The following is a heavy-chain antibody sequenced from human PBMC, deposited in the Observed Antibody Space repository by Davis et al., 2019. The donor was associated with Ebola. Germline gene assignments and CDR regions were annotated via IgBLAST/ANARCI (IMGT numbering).Heavy chain of an antibody. D-gene: IGHD2-15*01. CDR3: AHLGPQRYCSGGGCHGYLDY. Sequence: SVKVSCKAVGDTLSSYAMTWVRQAPGQGLEWMGGIIPVFRTATYAQKFQGRLTITADESTRTAYMELNGLRSEDTAVYYCAHLGPQRYCSGGGCHGYLDYWGQGTLVTVSS. V-gene: IGHV1-69*13. J-gene: IGHJ4*02. CDR1: GDTLSSYA. CDR2: IIPVFRTA.